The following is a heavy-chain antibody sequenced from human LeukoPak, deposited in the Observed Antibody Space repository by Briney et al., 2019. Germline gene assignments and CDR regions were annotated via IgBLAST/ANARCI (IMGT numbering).Heavy chain of an antibody. CDR2: IYYSGST. J-gene: IGHJ5*02. V-gene: IGHV4-30-4*01. CDR1: GGSISSGDYY. D-gene: IGHD3-10*01. CDR3: ASCITMVRAGWFDP. Sequence: PSQTLSLTCTVSGGSISSGDYYWSWIRQPPGKGLEWIGYIYYSGSTYYNPSLKSRVTISVDTFKNQFSLKLSSVTAADTAVYYCASCITMVRAGWFDPWGQGTLVTVSS.